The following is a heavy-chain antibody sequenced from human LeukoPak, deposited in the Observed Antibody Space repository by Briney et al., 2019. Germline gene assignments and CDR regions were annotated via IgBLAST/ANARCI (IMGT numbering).Heavy chain of an antibody. CDR2: IIPILGTA. Sequence: GSSVKVSCKASGGTFSSYAISWVLQPPGHGLEWMVRIIPILGTANYAQKFQGRVTITTDESTSTAYTELSSLRPEDTAVYYCARERADGYHYNWFAPWGQGTLVTASS. D-gene: IGHD5-24*01. J-gene: IGHJ5*02. V-gene: IGHV1-69*11. CDR1: GGTFSSYA. CDR3: ARERADGYHYNWFAP.